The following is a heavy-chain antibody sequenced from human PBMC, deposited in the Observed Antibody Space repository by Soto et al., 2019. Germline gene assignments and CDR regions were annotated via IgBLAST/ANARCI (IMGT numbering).Heavy chain of an antibody. V-gene: IGHV1-69*02. Sequence: QVQLVQSGAEVKKPGSSVKVSCKASGGTFSSYTISWVRQAPGQGLEWMGRIIPILGIANYAQKFQGRVTITADKSTSTAYMELSSLRSEDTAVYYCVRAGLDDPPTYYYYYYMDVWGKGTTVTVSS. J-gene: IGHJ6*03. CDR2: IIPILGIA. CDR1: GGTFSSYT. D-gene: IGHD3-16*01. CDR3: VRAGLDDPPTYYYYYYMDV.